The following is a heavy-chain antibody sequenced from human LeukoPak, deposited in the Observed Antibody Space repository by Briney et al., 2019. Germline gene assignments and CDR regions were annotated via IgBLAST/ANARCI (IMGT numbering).Heavy chain of an antibody. V-gene: IGHV1-46*01. D-gene: IGHD5-18*01. J-gene: IGHJ5*02. CDR3: ARDTPADTAMIRWFDP. CDR1: CDNCTTYY. Sequence: GSFQISCSAGCDNCTTYYMLGLGRPPGQRREWMVRNNPSGGSTSYEPNFQGRVTMTSGTSTSTVYMELSSLRSEDTAVYYCARDTPADTAMIRWFDPWGQGTLVTVSS. CDR2: NNPSGGST.